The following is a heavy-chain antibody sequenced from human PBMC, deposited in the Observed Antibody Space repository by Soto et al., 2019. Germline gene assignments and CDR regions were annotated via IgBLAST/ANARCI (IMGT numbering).Heavy chain of an antibody. V-gene: IGHV4-59*12. CDR1: GGSISSYY. Sequence: SETLSLTCTVSGGSISSYYWSWIRQPPGKGLEWIGYIYYSGSTNYNPSLKSRVTISVDTSKNQFSLKLSSVTAADTAVYYCAKSLLATIEAPDVYWGQGTLVTVSS. D-gene: IGHD5-12*01. CDR2: IYYSGST. CDR3: AKSLLATIEAPDVY. J-gene: IGHJ4*02.